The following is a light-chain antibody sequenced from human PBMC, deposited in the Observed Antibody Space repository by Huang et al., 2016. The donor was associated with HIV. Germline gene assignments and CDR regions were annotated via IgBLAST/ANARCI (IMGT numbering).Light chain of an antibody. Sequence: EILMTQSPATLSVSPGEGATLSCRASESVGTNVAWFQQKPGQAPRLLIYSASTRATGFPARFSGSGSGTEFTLTISSLQSEDFAVYYCLQHNDWWTFGRGTKVEIK. CDR3: LQHNDWWT. CDR1: ESVGTN. V-gene: IGKV3-15*01. CDR2: SAS. J-gene: IGKJ1*01.